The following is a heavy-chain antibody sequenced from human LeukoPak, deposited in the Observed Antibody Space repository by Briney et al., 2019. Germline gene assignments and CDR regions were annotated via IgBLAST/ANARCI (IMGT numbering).Heavy chain of an antibody. Sequence: GASVKVSCKPSGCTFTGYYMRWVRQAPGQGLEWMGWINPNSGGTNYAQKFQGRVTMTRDTSISTAYMELSRLRSDDTAVYYCASMDVEMATTGAWGQGTMVTVSS. D-gene: IGHD5-24*01. CDR3: ASMDVEMATTGA. V-gene: IGHV1-2*02. CDR2: INPNSGGT. CDR1: GCTFTGYY. J-gene: IGHJ3*01.